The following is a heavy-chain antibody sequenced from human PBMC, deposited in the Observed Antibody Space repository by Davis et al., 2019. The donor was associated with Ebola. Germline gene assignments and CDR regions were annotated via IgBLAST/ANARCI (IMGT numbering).Heavy chain of an antibody. D-gene: IGHD3-3*01. CDR1: GYTFTGYY. CDR3: ARSPFGVVIHHAFDI. J-gene: IGHJ3*02. V-gene: IGHV1-2*04. Sequence: ASVKVSCKASGYTFTGYYMHWVRQAPGQGLEWMGWINPNSGGTNYAQKFQGWVTMTRDTSISTAYMELSRLRSDDTAVYYCARSPFGVVIHHAFDIWGQGTMVTVSS. CDR2: INPNSGGT.